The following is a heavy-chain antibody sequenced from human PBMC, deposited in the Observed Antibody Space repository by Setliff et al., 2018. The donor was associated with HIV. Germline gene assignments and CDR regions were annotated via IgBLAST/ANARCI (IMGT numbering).Heavy chain of an antibody. D-gene: IGHD4-4*01. Sequence: ASVKVSCKASGHTFTNVDIHWLRRATGQGLEWMGWMNPNTGVSGYALKFQARVTMTRDTSTSTAYMELSSLRSEDTAVYYCAMSMTTYPVSRAFDIWGQGTMVTVSS. J-gene: IGHJ3*02. CDR2: MNPNTGVS. CDR3: AMSMTTYPVSRAFDI. CDR1: GHTFTNVD. V-gene: IGHV1-8*01.